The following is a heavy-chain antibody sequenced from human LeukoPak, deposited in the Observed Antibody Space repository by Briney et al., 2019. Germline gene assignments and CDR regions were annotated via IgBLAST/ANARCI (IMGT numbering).Heavy chain of an antibody. CDR2: IYPSSGVT. CDR3: GRDSVRSYDLWSAYYLGDKYYPMDV. V-gene: IGHV1-2*06. D-gene: IGHD3-3*01. J-gene: IGHJ6*02. Sequence: EASVKVSCEASGYTFTAFYLHWVRQAPGQGLEWMGRIYPSSGVTKYAQKFQGRITMTRDTSISTAYMELSGLRSDDTAVYYCGRDSVRSYDLWSAYYLGDKYYPMDVWGQGTTVTVSS. CDR1: GYTFTAFY.